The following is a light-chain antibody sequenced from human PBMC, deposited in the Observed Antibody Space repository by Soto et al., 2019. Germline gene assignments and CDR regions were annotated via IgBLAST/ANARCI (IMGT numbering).Light chain of an antibody. CDR1: QAVGGTY. Sequence: EIVLTQSPCTLSLSPGGRASLSCRASQAVGGTYLAWYQHKPGQAPRLLIYGASNRAAGIPDRFGGSGSGTDFTLTISRLEPEDFAVYYCQQYGSSPQITFGQGTRLEI. CDR2: GAS. CDR3: QQYGSSPQIT. V-gene: IGKV3-20*01. J-gene: IGKJ5*01.